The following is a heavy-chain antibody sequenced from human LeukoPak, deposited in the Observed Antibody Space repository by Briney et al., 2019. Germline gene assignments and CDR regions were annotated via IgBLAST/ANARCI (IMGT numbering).Heavy chain of an antibody. D-gene: IGHD1-26*01. V-gene: IGHV3-9*01. CDR1: GFTFDDYA. CDR3: AKGSGSYYVGELDY. CDR2: ISWNSGSI. J-gene: IGHJ4*02. Sequence: GRSLRLSCAASGFTFDDYAMHWVRQAPGKGLEWVSGISWNSGSISYADSVKGRFTISRDNAKNSLYLQMNSLRAEDTALYYCAKGSGSYYVGELDYWGQGTLVTVSS.